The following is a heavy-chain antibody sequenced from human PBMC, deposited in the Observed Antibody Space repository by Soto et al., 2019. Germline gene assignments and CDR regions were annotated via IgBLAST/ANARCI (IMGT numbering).Heavy chain of an antibody. V-gene: IGHV4-59*01. CDR1: GGSISNYY. J-gene: IGHJ4*02. Sequence: QVQLQESGPRLVKPSETLSLTCIVSGGSISNYYWSWIRQPPGKGLEWIGYIYYSGSTNYNPSLQSRVTISVDTSKNQFSQKLSSVTAADTAVYYCARAVLPATAPFDYWGQGTLVTVSS. D-gene: IGHD2-21*02. CDR2: IYYSGST. CDR3: ARAVLPATAPFDY.